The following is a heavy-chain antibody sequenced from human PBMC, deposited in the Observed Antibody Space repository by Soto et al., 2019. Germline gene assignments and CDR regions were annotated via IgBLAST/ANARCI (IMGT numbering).Heavy chain of an antibody. J-gene: IGHJ3*02. V-gene: IGHV1-58*01. CDR3: AAGDSSGYTPDAFDI. CDR1: GFTFTSSA. CDR2: IVVGSGNT. Sequence: SVKVSCKASGFTFTSSAVQWVRQARGQRLEWIGWIVVGSGNTNYAQKFQERVTITRDMSTSTAYMELSSLRSEDTAVYYCAAGDSSGYTPDAFDIWGQGTMVTVSS. D-gene: IGHD3-22*01.